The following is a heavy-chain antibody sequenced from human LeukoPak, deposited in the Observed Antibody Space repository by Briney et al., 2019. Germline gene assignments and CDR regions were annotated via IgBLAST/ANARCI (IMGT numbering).Heavy chain of an antibody. CDR3: ARGFRGDNFDY. CDR1: GFTFSSYE. Sequence: PGGSLRLSCAASGFTFSSYEMNWVRQAPGKGLEWVANIKQDGSEEYYVDSVKGRFTISRDNAKNSLFLQMNSLRAEDTAVYYCARGFRGDNFDYWGQGTLVTVSS. V-gene: IGHV3-7*01. D-gene: IGHD7-27*01. J-gene: IGHJ4*02. CDR2: IKQDGSEE.